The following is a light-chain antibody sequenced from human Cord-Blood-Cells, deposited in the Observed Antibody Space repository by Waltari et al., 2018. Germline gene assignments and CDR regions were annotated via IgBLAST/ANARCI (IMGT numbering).Light chain of an antibody. CDR1: ILRSYY. V-gene: IGLV3-19*01. CDR3: SSRDSSGNHWV. Sequence: SSELTQDPAVSVALGQTVRITCQGDILRSYYASWYQQKPGQAPVLVIYGKNNRPSGIPERCSSYSSGNTSPLTITGAQAEDEADSDCSSRDSSGNHWVFGGGTKLTVL. CDR2: GKN. J-gene: IGLJ3*02.